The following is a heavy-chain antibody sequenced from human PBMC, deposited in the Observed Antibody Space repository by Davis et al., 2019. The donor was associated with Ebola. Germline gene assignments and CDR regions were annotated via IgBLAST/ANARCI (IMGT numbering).Heavy chain of an antibody. CDR1: GFTFDDYA. V-gene: IGHV3-9*03. CDR2: ISWNSGSI. J-gene: IGHJ3*02. D-gene: IGHD6-13*01. CDR3: AKDLDASWSWGAFDI. Sequence: PGGSLRLSCAASGFTFDDYAMHWVRQAPGKGLEWVSGISWNSGSIGYADSVKGRFTISRDNAKNSLYLQMNSLRAEDMALYYCAKDLDASWSWGAFDIWGQGTMVTVSS.